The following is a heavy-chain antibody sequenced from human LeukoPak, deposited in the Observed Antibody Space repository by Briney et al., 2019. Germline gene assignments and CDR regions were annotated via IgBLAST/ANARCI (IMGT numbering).Heavy chain of an antibody. D-gene: IGHD5/OR15-5a*01. CDR2: ISTVGDIT. Sequence: GGSLRLSCAASGFIFRSSSMSWVRQAPGKGLEWVSSISTVGDITHYAESVQGRFTISRDNSRNTLYLQMSSLNVDDTAVYYCAKVKSSLKLVGAWGQGTLVTVSS. V-gene: IGHV3-23*01. CDR1: GFIFRSSS. J-gene: IGHJ5*02. CDR3: AKVKSSLKLVGA.